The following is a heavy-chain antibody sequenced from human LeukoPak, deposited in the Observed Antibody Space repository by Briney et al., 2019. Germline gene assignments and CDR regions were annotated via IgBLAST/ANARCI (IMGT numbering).Heavy chain of an antibody. CDR1: GLSFSNSY. D-gene: IGHD2-2*01. CDR3: ATDRRSWCSSTSCTEYFFDY. J-gene: IGHJ4*02. V-gene: IGHV3-15*07. Sequence: NPSETLSLTCAVSGLSFSNSYSNWIRQAPGKGLKWVGRINNRTDAGTTDYAAPVIGRFSISRDDSKNTLYLQMNSLNSDDSAVYFCATDRRSWCSSTSCTEYFFDYWGQGTLVTVSS. CDR2: INNRTDAGTT.